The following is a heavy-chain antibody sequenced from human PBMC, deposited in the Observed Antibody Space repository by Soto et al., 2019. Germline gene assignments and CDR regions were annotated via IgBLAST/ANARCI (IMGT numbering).Heavy chain of an antibody. CDR2: LNTYGNT. CDR1: GGSISSYR. V-gene: IGHV4-4*07. Sequence: SETLSLTCTVSGGSISSYRWSWIRQPAGKGLEWIGRLNTYGNTHYNPSLKSRVTVSVDTSRNQFLLTLRSVTAADSAVYHCGRESGETWDYEASWGQGTPVTVSS. J-gene: IGHJ5*02. D-gene: IGHD1-7*01. CDR3: GRESGETWDYEAS.